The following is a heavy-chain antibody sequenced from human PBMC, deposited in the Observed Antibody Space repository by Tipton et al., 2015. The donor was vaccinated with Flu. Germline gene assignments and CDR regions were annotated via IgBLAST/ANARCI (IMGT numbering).Heavy chain of an antibody. V-gene: IGHV3-7*01. CDR3: ASWVPAFGGYNSY. CDR1: GITFGSSW. Sequence: SLRLSCATSGITFGSSWMNWVRQAPGKGLEWVANINPGGSVSRHVDSVKGRFTISRDNAKNTLYLQMNSLRAEDTAVYYCASWVPAFGGYNSYWGQGALVTVSS. CDR2: INPGGSVS. J-gene: IGHJ4*02. D-gene: IGHD3-3*01.